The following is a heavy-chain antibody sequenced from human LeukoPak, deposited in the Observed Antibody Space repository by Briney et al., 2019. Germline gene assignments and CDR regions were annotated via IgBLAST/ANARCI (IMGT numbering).Heavy chain of an antibody. CDR2: IHYSGST. V-gene: IGHV4-59*01. Sequence: SETLSLTCTVYGGSISSYYWSWIRQPPGKGLEWIGYIHYSGSTNYNPSLKSRVTISVDTSKNQFSLKLSSVTAADTAVYFCARTQEAGYSSGRYDSYYYYYYMDVWGKGTTVSISS. D-gene: IGHD6-19*01. CDR3: ARTQEAGYSSGRYDSYYYYYYMDV. J-gene: IGHJ6*03. CDR1: GGSISSYY.